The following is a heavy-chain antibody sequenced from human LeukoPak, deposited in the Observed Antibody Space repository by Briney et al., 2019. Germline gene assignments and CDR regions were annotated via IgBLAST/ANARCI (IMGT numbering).Heavy chain of an antibody. CDR1: GFTFSSYG. CDR3: AKDLSTMIVVVKFDY. CDR2: ISGSGGST. D-gene: IGHD3-22*01. J-gene: IGHJ4*02. Sequence: GGTLRLSCAASGFTFSSYGMSWVRQAPGKGLEWVSGISGSGGSTYYADSVKGRFTISRDNSKNTLYLQMNSLRAEDTAVYYCAKDLSTMIVVVKFDYWGQGTLVTVSS. V-gene: IGHV3-23*01.